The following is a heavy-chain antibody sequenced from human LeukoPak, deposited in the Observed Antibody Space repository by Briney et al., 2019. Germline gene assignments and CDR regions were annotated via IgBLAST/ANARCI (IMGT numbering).Heavy chain of an antibody. J-gene: IGHJ4*02. Sequence: ESGGSLRLSCAASGFTFSNYGMNWVRQAPGKGLEWVSTISGNGGETYYADSVKGRFTISRDNSKNTLYLQMNSLRAEDTAVYYCARGPSGYHNTGGQGTLVTVSS. CDR1: GFTFSNYG. CDR3: ARGPSGYHNT. V-gene: IGHV3-23*01. D-gene: IGHD5-12*01. CDR2: ISGNGGET.